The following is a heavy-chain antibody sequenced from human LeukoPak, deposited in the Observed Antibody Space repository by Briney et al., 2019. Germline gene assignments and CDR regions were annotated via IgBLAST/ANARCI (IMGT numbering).Heavy chain of an antibody. CDR1: GGSISSSSYY. CDR2: IYYSGST. Sequence: SETLSLTCTVSGGSISSSSYYWGWIRQPPGKGLEWIGSIYYSGSTYYNPSLKNRVTISVDTSKNQFSLKLSSVTAADTAVYYCARPYSSWYYYFDYWGQGTLVTVSS. CDR3: ARPYSSWYYYFDY. D-gene: IGHD6-13*01. J-gene: IGHJ4*02. V-gene: IGHV4-39*01.